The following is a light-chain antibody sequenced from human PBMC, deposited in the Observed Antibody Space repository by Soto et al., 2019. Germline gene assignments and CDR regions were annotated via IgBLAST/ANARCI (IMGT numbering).Light chain of an antibody. V-gene: IGKV2-28*01. CDR3: MQALQSLT. CDR2: FGS. Sequence: EIVMTQSPLTLPVTPGGPASISCRSSQSLLYTNTYNYLDGYVQKPGQSPQLLIYFGSTRAPGVPDRFSGSGSGTDFTLKINRVEAEDVGTYYCMQALQSLTFGQGTRLEIK. J-gene: IGKJ5*01. CDR1: QSLLYTNTYNY.